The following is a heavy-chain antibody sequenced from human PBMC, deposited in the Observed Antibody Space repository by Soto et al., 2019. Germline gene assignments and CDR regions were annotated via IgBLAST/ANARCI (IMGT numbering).Heavy chain of an antibody. Sequence: ASVKVSCKASGYTFTSYAMHWVRQAPGQRLEWMGWINAGNGNTKYSQKFQGRVTITRDTSASTAYMELSSLRSEDTAVYYCARDALLDYGGNLLGAFDIWGQGTMVTVSS. J-gene: IGHJ3*02. CDR3: ARDALLDYGGNLLGAFDI. CDR2: INAGNGNT. CDR1: GYTFTSYA. D-gene: IGHD4-17*01. V-gene: IGHV1-3*01.